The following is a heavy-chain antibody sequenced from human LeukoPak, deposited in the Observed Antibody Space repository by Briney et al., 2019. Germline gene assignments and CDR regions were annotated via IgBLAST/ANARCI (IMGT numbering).Heavy chain of an antibody. CDR3: TRAHYTGYYYDSSGS. D-gene: IGHD3-22*01. CDR2: IRSKAYGGTT. J-gene: IGHJ5*02. V-gene: IGHV3-49*04. Sequence: GGSLRLSCTPSGFTFGDYAMTWVREAPGKALEWVGFIRSKAYGGTTEYAASVKGRFTISRDDSKSIAYLQMNSLKTEDTAVYYCTRAHYTGYYYDSSGSWGQGTLVTVSS. CDR1: GFTFGDYA.